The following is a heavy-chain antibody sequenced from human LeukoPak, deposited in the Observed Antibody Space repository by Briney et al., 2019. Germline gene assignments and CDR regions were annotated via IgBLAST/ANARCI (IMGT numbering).Heavy chain of an antibody. V-gene: IGHV3-11*06. CDR3: ARVWHGTRDVAFDY. CDR2: LSSSSSYT. D-gene: IGHD1-14*01. J-gene: IGHJ4*02. Sequence: GGPLRLSCAASGFTLCDYYMCWIPQAPGKGLERVSYLSSSSSYTNYADSPKGRFTISRDNAKNTLYLQMNSLSAEDTAVYYCARVWHGTRDVAFDYWGQGTLVTVSS. CDR1: GFTLCDYY.